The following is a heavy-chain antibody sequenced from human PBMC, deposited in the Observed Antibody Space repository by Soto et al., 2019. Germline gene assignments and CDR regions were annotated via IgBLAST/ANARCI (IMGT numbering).Heavy chain of an antibody. CDR2: INPSGGST. V-gene: IGHV1-46*01. J-gene: IGHJ6*02. D-gene: IGHD3-3*01. Sequence: XSVKISCKASVYTFTGYYMHWVRQAPGQGLEWMGIINPSGGSTSYAQKFQGRVTMTRDTSTSTVYMELSSPRSEDTAVYYCAREGEGILRFLEWSRPAHGMDVWGQGTTVTVSS. CDR3: AREGEGILRFLEWSRPAHGMDV. CDR1: VYTFTGYY.